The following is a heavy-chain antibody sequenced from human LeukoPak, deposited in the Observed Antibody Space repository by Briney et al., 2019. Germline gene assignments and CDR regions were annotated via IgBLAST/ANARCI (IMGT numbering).Heavy chain of an antibody. Sequence: GGSLRLSCSTSGFTFTNYGMHWVRLAPGKGLEWVAFIRSDGTDKYYGDSVKGRFTISRDNSKNTLYLQMNSLRAEDTAVYYCAKRAPSGTYCDYWGQGTLVTVSS. CDR2: IRSDGTDK. CDR3: AKRAPSGTYCDY. V-gene: IGHV3-30*02. D-gene: IGHD1-26*01. J-gene: IGHJ4*02. CDR1: GFTFTNYG.